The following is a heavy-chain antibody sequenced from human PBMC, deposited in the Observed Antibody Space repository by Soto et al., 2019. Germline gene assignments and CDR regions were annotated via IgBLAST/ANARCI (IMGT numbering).Heavy chain of an antibody. Sequence: ASVKVSCKASGYTFTSYGISWVRQAPGQGLEWMGWISAYNGNTNYAQKLQGRVTMTTDTSTSTAYMGLRSLRSDDTAVYYCARLARIAAAGSSDNWFDPWGQGTLVTVSS. J-gene: IGHJ5*02. CDR2: ISAYNGNT. CDR1: GYTFTSYG. D-gene: IGHD6-13*01. V-gene: IGHV1-18*01. CDR3: ARLARIAAAGSSDNWFDP.